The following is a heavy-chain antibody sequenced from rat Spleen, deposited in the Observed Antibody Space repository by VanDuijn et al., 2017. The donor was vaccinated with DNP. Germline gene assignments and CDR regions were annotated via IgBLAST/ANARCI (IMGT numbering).Heavy chain of an antibody. CDR1: GFTFSKFW. CDR2: ITNTASHT. Sequence: EVQLVGSGGGLVQPGRSLKLSCVASGFTFSKFWMTWIRQVPGEGLEWIASITNTASHTYYRDSVKGRFTISRDNAKSSLYLQMDSLRSEDTATYYCSAGRGGPDYWGQGVMVTVSS. D-gene: IGHD1-11*01. J-gene: IGHJ2*01. CDR3: SAGRGGPDY. V-gene: IGHV5-31*01.